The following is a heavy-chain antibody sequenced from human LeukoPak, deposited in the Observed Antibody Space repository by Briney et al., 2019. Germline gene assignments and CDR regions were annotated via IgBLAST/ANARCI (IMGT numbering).Heavy chain of an antibody. Sequence: GGSLRLSCAASGFTFSSYAMSWVRQAPGKGREWVSAISGSGGSTYYADSVKGRFTISRDTSKNTLSLQMNSLRAEDTAVYYCATGFARAGYSGYDYWGQGTLVTVSS. J-gene: IGHJ4*02. CDR1: GFTFSSYA. CDR2: ISGSGGST. D-gene: IGHD6-13*01. V-gene: IGHV3-23*01. CDR3: ATGFARAGYSGYDY.